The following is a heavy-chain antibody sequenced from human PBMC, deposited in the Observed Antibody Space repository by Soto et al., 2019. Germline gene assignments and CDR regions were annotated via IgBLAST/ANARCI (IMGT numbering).Heavy chain of an antibody. D-gene: IGHD5-18*01. CDR3: ARGFSYSWVRYYYGMDV. CDR1: GGSISSSNYY. J-gene: IGHJ6*02. Sequence: SETLSLTCTVSGGSISSSNYYWAWIRQPPGKGLEWIGEINHSGSTNYNPSLKSRVTISVDTSKNQFSLKLSSVTAADTAVYYCARGFSYSWVRYYYGMDVWGQGTTVTVSS. CDR2: INHSGST. V-gene: IGHV4-39*07.